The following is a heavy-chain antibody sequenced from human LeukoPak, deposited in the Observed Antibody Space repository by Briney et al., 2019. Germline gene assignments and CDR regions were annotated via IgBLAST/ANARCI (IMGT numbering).Heavy chain of an antibody. V-gene: IGHV3-30*02. J-gene: IGHJ4*02. CDR2: IRYDGSNK. CDR1: GFTFSSYG. CDR3: AKGPGETTKTFDY. D-gene: IGHD1-14*01. Sequence: GGSLRLSCAASGFTFSSYGMHWVRQAPGKGLEWVAFIRYDGSNKYYAGSVKGRFTISRDNSKNTLYLQMNSLRAEDTAVYYCAKGPGETTKTFDYWGQGTLVTVSS.